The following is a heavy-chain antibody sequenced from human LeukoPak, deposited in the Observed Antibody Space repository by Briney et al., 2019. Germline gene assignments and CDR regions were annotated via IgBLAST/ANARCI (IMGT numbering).Heavy chain of an antibody. V-gene: IGHV3-48*04. D-gene: IGHD4-11*01. CDR2: ISSSSSTI. CDR3: ARDPTQYLRYGYFDY. J-gene: IGHJ4*02. Sequence: PGGSLRLSCAASGFTFSSYSMNWVRQAPGKGLEWVSYISSSSSTIYYADSVKGRFTISRDNAKNSLYLQMNSLRAEDTAIYYCARDPTQYLRYGYFDYWGPGILVTVSS. CDR1: GFTFSSYS.